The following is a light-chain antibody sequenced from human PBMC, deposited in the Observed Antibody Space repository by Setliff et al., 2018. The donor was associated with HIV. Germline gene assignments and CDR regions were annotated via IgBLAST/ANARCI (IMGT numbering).Light chain of an antibody. CDR3: CSYTTSITYV. V-gene: IGLV2-14*02. Sequence: QSVLTQPASVSGSPGQSITISCTGTSSDVGSYNLVSWYQQHPGKAPKLMIYDVSNRPSGVSDRFSGSKSGNTASLTISGLQAEDEADYYCCSYTTSITYVFGTGTKV. J-gene: IGLJ1*01. CDR2: DVS. CDR1: SSDVGSYNL.